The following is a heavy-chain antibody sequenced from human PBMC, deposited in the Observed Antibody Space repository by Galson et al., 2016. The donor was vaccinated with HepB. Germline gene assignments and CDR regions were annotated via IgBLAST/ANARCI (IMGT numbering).Heavy chain of an antibody. J-gene: IGHJ6*02. CDR2: ITRSSNYI. D-gene: IGHD3-10*01. CDR3: ARSAKYFYGMDV. Sequence: LRLSCATSGFTFNTYSMDWVRQAPGKGLEWVSSITRSSNYIYYADSIKGRFTISRDNAKNSVYLQMNSLRDEDTAVYYGARSAKYFYGMDVWGQGTTVTVSS. CDR1: GFTFNTYS. V-gene: IGHV3-21*01.